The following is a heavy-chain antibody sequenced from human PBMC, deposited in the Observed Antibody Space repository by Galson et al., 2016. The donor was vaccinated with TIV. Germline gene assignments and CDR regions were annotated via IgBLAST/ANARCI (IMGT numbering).Heavy chain of an antibody. CDR1: GYSIRTGTYY. D-gene: IGHD2-15*01. V-gene: IGHV4-61*01. CDR3: AREGENRGSYIAY. Sequence: ETLSLTCAVSGYSIRTGTYYWTWIRQPPGKGLEYIGYIYKTGATTYNPSLEGRVSISIHTSENRVSLNLRSVSAADTAVYFCAREGENRGSYIAYWGQGTLVTVSS. J-gene: IGHJ4*02. CDR2: IYKTGAT.